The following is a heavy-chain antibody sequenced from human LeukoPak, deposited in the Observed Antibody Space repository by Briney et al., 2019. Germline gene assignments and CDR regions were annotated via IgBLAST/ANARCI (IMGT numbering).Heavy chain of an antibody. V-gene: IGHV4-34*01. J-gene: IGHJ4*02. D-gene: IGHD5-12*01. CDR2: INHSGST. CDR1: GGSFSGYY. Sequence: PSETLSLTCAVYGGSFSGYYWSWIRQPPGKGLEWIGEINHSGSTNYNPSLKSRVTISVDTSKNQFSLKLSSVTAADTAVYYCARHMKWLRFIDYWGQETLVTVSS. CDR3: ARHMKWLRFIDY.